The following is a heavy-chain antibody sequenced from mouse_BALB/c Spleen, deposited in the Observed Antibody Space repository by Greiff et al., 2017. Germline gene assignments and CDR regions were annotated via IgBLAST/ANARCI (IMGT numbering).Heavy chain of an antibody. J-gene: IGHJ4*01. CDR1: GFSLTSYG. Sequence: VKLVESGPGLVQPSQSLSITCTVSGFSLTSYGVHWVRQSPGKGLEWLGVIWSGGSTDYNAAFISRLSISKDNSKSQVFFKMNSLQANDTAIYYCASNEGLRLMDYWGQGTSVTVSS. D-gene: IGHD3-1*01. V-gene: IGHV2-2*02. CDR3: ASNEGLRLMDY. CDR2: IWSGGST.